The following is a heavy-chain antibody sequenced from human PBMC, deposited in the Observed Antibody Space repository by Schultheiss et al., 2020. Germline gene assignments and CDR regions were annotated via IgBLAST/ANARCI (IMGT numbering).Heavy chain of an antibody. CDR2: IWYDGSNK. D-gene: IGHD6-19*01. CDR3: AREAAGKGTDWYFDL. J-gene: IGHJ2*01. Sequence: GGSLRLSCAASGFTFKSYGMQWVRQAPGKGLEWVAIIWYDGSNKYYADSVKGRFTISRDNAKNSLYLQMNSLRAEDTAVYYCAREAAGKGTDWYFDLWGRGTLVTVSS. CDR1: GFTFKSYG. V-gene: IGHV3-33*01.